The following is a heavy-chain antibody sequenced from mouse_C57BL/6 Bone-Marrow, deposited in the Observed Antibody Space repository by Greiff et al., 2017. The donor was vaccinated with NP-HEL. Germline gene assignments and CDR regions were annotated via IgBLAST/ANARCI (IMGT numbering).Heavy chain of an antibody. CDR3: ARRGNHWYFDV. D-gene: IGHD2-1*01. J-gene: IGHJ1*03. CDR1: GYTFTSYG. CDR2: IYPRSGNT. V-gene: IGHV1-81*01. Sequence: VKLMESGAELARPGASVKLSCKASGYTFTSYGISWVKQRTGQGLEWIGEIYPRSGNTYYNEKFKGKATLTADKSSSTAYMELRSLTSEDSAVYFCARRGNHWYFDVWGTGTTVTVSS.